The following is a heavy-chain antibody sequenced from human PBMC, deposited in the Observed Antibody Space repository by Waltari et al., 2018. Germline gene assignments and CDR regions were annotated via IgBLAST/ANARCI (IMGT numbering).Heavy chain of an antibody. V-gene: IGHV3-74*01. D-gene: IGHD1-1*01. CDR2: VNRDGXST. CDR3: ARDGXTGTHIDX. CDR1: GFPFTXYW. J-gene: IGHJ4*02. Sequence: EAQLVESGGGXVQSGGSLRLXCAASGFPFTXYWFHWVRQAPGKGLIGGSQVNRDGXSTNYADFVXGRXTIXRDNXXNTXYLQMNSXXXEDXAVYYCARDGXTGTHIDXWGQGILVTXSS.